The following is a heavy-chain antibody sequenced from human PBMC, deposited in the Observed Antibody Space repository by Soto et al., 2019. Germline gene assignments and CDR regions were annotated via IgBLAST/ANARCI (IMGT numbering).Heavy chain of an antibody. CDR1: GFTVSSNY. V-gene: IGHV3-53*01. CDR2: IYSGDTT. CDR3: ARDLRTLYCMDV. Sequence: EVQLVESGGGLIQPGGSLRLSCAASGFTVSSNYMSWVRQAPGKGLEWVSVIYSGDTTYYAESVKGRFTISRDHSKNTLYLQMNSLRAEDTAVYYCARDLRTLYCMDVWGQGTTVTVSS. J-gene: IGHJ6*02.